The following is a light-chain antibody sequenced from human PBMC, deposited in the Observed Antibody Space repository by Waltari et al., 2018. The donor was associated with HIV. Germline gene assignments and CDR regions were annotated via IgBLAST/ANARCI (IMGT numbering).Light chain of an antibody. CDR3: QQSFNIPLI. V-gene: IGKV1-39*01. J-gene: IGKJ3*01. Sequence: PPSASGTPGQRVTITCRAIQSIGVYLNWYRQKQGKAPELLIYAASNLQSGLPSRFSGSGSGTDFTLTISSLQPEEFATYYCQQSFNIPLIFGPGTKVDI. CDR2: AAS. CDR1: QSIGVY.